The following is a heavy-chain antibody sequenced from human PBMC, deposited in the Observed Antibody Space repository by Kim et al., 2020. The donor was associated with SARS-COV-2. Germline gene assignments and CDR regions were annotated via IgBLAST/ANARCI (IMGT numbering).Heavy chain of an antibody. J-gene: IGHJ4*02. V-gene: IGHV3-9*01. Sequence: GGSLRLSCAASGFTFDDYAIHWVRQAPGKGLEWVSGISWNSGSIGYADSVKGRFTISRDNAKNSLYLQMNSLRAEDTALYYCAKSGDETVMYYFDYWGQG. CDR1: GFTFDDYA. CDR2: ISWNSGSI. CDR3: AKSGDETVMYYFDY. D-gene: IGHD4-4*01.